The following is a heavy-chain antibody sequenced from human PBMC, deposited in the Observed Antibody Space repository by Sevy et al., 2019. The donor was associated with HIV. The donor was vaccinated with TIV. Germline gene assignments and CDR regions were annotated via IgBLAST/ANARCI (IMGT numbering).Heavy chain of an antibody. V-gene: IGHV3-30*18. CDR3: AKVADRYYYGMDV. Sequence: GGSLRLSCAASGFTFSSYGMHWVRQAPGKGLEWVAVISYDGSNKYYADSVKGRFTISRDNSKNTRNLQMNSLRAEDTAVYYCAKVADRYYYGMDVWGQGTTVTVSS. CDR2: ISYDGSNK. J-gene: IGHJ6*02. CDR1: GFTFSSYG.